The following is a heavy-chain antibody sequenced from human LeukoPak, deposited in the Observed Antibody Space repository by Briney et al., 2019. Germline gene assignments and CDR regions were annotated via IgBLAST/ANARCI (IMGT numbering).Heavy chain of an antibody. Sequence: ASVKVSCKASGYTFTGYYMHWVRQAPGQGLEWMGWINPNSGGTNYAQKFQGRVTMTRDTSISTAYMELSRLRSDDTAVYYCARDRAPAAIEAEMSYWGQGTLVTVSS. D-gene: IGHD2-2*01. V-gene: IGHV1-2*02. CDR2: INPNSGGT. CDR1: GYTFTGYY. J-gene: IGHJ4*02. CDR3: ARDRAPAAIEAEMSY.